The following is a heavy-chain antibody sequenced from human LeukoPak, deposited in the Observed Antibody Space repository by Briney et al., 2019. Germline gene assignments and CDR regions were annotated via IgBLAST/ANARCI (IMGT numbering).Heavy chain of an antibody. V-gene: IGHV3-23*01. D-gene: IGHD2-21*01. CDR2: ISDSGGST. CDR1: GFTFTSYA. CDR3: AKGIRGDYYFDY. J-gene: IGHJ4*02. Sequence: GGSLRLSCAASGFTFTSYAMSWVRQAPGKGLEWVSAISDSGGSTYYADSVKGRFTISRDNSKNTLYLQMNSLRAEDTAVYYCAKGIRGDYYFDYWGQGTLVTVSS.